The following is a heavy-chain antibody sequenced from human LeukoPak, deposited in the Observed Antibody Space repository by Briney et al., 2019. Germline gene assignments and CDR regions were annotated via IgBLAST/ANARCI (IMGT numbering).Heavy chain of an antibody. D-gene: IGHD2/OR15-2a*01. J-gene: IGHJ4*02. V-gene: IGHV4-4*08. CDR1: GASVSSDY. Sequence: PSETLSLNCTVSGASVSSDYWTWIRQTPGKGLEWLGYIYDSGSTDYNPSLRSRATISVDTAMNQFSVKLRSVTAADTAVYFCAGRGQRYLRDWVQGILVSVSS. CDR3: AGRGQRYLRD. CDR2: IYDSGST.